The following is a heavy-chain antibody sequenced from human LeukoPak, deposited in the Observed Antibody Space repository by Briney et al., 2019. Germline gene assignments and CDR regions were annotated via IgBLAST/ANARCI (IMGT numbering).Heavy chain of an antibody. Sequence: SLRLSCAASGFTFSSYFMHWVRQAPGQGLEWMGMISHDGSNEYYADSVKGRFTITRDNSKNTVYLEMNSLRSEDTAVYYCARGQVNHNCWGQGTLVTVS. D-gene: IGHD2-21*01. V-gene: IGHV3-30*01. CDR1: GFTFSSYF. CDR3: ARGQVNHNC. J-gene: IGHJ4*02. CDR2: ISHDGSNE.